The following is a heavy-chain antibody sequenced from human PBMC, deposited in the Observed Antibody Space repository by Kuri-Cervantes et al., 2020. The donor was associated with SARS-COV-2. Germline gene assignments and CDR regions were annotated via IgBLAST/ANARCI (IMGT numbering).Heavy chain of an antibody. CDR2: IRYDGSNK. J-gene: IGHJ6*03. D-gene: IGHD3-3*01. Sequence: GESLKISCAASEFTFSSYGMHWVRQAPGKGLEWVAFIRYDGSNKYYADSVKGRFTISRDNSKNTLYLQMNSLRAEDTAVYYCAKDSIRFLEWLYYMDVWGKGTTVTVSS. CDR1: EFTFSSYG. CDR3: AKDSIRFLEWLYYMDV. V-gene: IGHV3-30*02.